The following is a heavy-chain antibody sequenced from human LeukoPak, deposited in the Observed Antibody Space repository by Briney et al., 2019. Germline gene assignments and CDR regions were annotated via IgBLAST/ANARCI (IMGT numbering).Heavy chain of an antibody. CDR2: ISGSSGST. J-gene: IGHJ4*02. Sequence: PGGSLRLSCAASGFTFSSYAMNWVRQAPGKGLEWVSAISGSSGSTYYADSVKGRFTISRDNSKNTLYLQMNSLRAEDTAVYYCAKGLDITMIVVVILPCFDYWGQGTLVTVSS. CDR1: GFTFSSYA. D-gene: IGHD3-22*01. CDR3: AKGLDITMIVVVILPCFDY. V-gene: IGHV3-23*01.